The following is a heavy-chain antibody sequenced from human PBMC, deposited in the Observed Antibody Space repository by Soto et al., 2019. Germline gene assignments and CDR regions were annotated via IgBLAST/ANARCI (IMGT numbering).Heavy chain of an antibody. Sequence: PGGSLRLSCAASGFPFKDYIMNWVRQTPGKGLEWVSSVTSDSSYIYYADSVKGRFTISRDNAKNSLYLQMNSLTAEDTAVYHCARSTMVTPPAHWGQGTLVTVSS. CDR3: ARSTMVTPPAH. V-gene: IGHV3-21*01. CDR2: VTSDSSYI. D-gene: IGHD4-17*01. CDR1: GFPFKDYI. J-gene: IGHJ4*02.